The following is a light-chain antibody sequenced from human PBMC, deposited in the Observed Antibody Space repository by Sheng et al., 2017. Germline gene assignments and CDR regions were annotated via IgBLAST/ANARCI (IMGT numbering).Light chain of an antibody. V-gene: IGKV3-20*01. CDR1: QSVSSY. J-gene: IGKJ3*01. Sequence: EIVLTQSPATLSLSPGERATLSCRASQSVSSYLVWYQQKPGQAPRLLIYDASSRATGIPDRFSGSGSGTDFTLTISRLEPEDFAVYYCQQYGSSPGFTFGPGTKVDIK. CDR2: DAS. CDR3: QQYGSSPGFT.